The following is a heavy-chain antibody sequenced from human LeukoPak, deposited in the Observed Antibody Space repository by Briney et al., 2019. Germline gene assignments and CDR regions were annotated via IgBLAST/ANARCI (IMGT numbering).Heavy chain of an antibody. CDR2: IYYSGST. V-gene: IGHV4-59*01. CDR3: ARKDYGDYAYFDY. J-gene: IGHJ4*02. D-gene: IGHD4-17*01. Sequence: SETLSLTCAVYGGSFSGYYWSWIRQPPGKGLEWIGYIYYSGSTNYNPSLKSRVTISVDTSKNQFSLKLSSVTAADTAVYYCARKDYGDYAYFDYWGQGTLVTVSS. CDR1: GGSFSGYY.